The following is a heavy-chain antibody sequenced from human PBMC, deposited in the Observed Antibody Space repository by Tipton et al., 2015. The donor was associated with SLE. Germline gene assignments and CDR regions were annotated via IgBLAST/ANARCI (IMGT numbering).Heavy chain of an antibody. Sequence: TLSLTCTVSGGSITSGGHYWSWLRQHPGKGLEWIGYLYYSGSTEYNPSLKSRVTISVDTSTNQFSLELSSMTAADTAVYYCARRADDYSNWFDPWGQGTQVSVSS. V-gene: IGHV4-31*03. CDR3: ARRADDYSNWFDP. J-gene: IGHJ5*02. CDR1: GGSITSGGHY. D-gene: IGHD4-11*01. CDR2: LYYSGST.